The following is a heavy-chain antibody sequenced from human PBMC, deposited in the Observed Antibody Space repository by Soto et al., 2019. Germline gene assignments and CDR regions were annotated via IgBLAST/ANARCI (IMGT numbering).Heavy chain of an antibody. J-gene: IGHJ5*02. CDR2: IYYSGST. V-gene: IGHV4-31*03. D-gene: IGHD2-2*01. CDR3: ARWYQLAILFDP. Sequence: SETLSLTYTVSGGSISSGGYYWSWIRQHPGKGLEWIGYIYYSGSTYYNPSLKSRVTISVDTSKNQFSLKLSSVTAADTAVYYCARWYQLAILFDPWGQGTLVTVSS. CDR1: GGSISSGGYY.